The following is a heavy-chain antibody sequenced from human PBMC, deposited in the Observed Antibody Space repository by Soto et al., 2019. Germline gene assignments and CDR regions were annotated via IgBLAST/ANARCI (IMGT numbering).Heavy chain of an antibody. V-gene: IGHV3-33*01. J-gene: IGHJ6*01. CDR3: ARTIVATYYGMDV. CDR2: IWYDGSNK. CDR1: GFTFSSYG. D-gene: IGHD5-12*01. Sequence: HPGGSLRLSCAASGFTFSSYGMHWVRQAPGKGLEWVAVIWYDGSNKYYPDSVKGRFTISRDNSKNPLYLKMNSLRAEDTAVYYCARTIVATYYGMDVWGQGTTVTVSS.